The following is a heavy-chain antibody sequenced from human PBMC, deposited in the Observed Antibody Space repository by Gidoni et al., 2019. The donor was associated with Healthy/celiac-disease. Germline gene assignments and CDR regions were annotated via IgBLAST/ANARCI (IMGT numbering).Heavy chain of an antibody. J-gene: IGHJ6*02. CDR3: AREKGSGHYYYYGMDV. D-gene: IGHD3-10*01. CDR1: GFTFSSYS. V-gene: IGHV3-21*01. CDR2: ISSSSSYI. Sequence: EVQLVESGGGLVKPGGSLRLSCAASGFTFSSYSMNWVRQAPGKGLEWVSSISSSSSYIYYADSVKGRFTISRDNAKNSLYLQMNSLRAEDTAVYYCAREKGSGHYYYYGMDVWGQGTTVTVSS.